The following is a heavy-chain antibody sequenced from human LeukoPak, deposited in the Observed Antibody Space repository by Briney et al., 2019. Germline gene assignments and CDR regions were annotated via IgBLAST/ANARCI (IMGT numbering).Heavy chain of an antibody. CDR2: INHSGST. J-gene: IGHJ4*02. CDR3: ARGGGSSWYRD. V-gene: IGHV4-34*01. Sequence: SETPSLTCAVYGGSFSGYYWSWIRQPPGKGLEWIGEINHSGSTNYNPSLKSRVTISVDTSKNQFSLKLSSVTAADTAVYYCARGGGSSWYRDWGQGTLVTVSS. CDR1: GGSFSGYY. D-gene: IGHD6-13*01.